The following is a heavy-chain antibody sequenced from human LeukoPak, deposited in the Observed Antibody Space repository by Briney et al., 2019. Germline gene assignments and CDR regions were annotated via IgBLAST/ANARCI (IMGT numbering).Heavy chain of an antibody. Sequence: PGGSLRLSCAASGFTFSNYAMRWVRQAPGKGLEWVSAISPSNGTFYADSVKGRFTISRDNSKNTLYLQMNSLRAEDTAVYYCAGPQSSSGYYWPFDDWGQGTLVTVSS. V-gene: IGHV3-23*01. D-gene: IGHD3-22*01. CDR2: ISPSNGT. CDR3: AGPQSSSGYYWPFDD. J-gene: IGHJ4*02. CDR1: GFTFSNYA.